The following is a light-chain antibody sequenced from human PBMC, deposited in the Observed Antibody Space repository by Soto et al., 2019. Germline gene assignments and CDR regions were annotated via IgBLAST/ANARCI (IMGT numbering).Light chain of an antibody. V-gene: IGKV1-9*01. CDR1: QGISSY. J-gene: IGKJ4*01. Sequence: IQLPHCPSFGSASVETRVTITFRASQGISSYLAWYQQKPGKAPKLLIYAASTLQSGVPSRFSGSGSGTEFTLTISSLQPEDFATYYCQQLNSYPLTFGGGTKVDIK. CDR2: AAS. CDR3: QQLNSYPLT.